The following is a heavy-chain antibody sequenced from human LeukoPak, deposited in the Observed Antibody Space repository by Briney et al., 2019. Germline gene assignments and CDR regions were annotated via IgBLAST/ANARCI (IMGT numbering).Heavy chain of an antibody. V-gene: IGHV3-74*01. CDR3: ARALPPSVNTPWK. Sequence: QPGGSLRLSCAASGFTFSSYWVHWVRQAPGKGLVWVSRISSDGSSTSYADSVKGRFTIFRDNAKNTRYLQMNSLGAEDTAVYYCARALPPSVNTPWKWGQGTQVTVSS. CDR1: GFTFSSYW. CDR2: ISSDGSST. J-gene: IGHJ4*02. D-gene: IGHD1-1*01.